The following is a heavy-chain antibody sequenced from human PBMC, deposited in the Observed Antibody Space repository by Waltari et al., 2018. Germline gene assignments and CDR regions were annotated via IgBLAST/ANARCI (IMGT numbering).Heavy chain of an antibody. CDR1: GFTVSSHY. J-gene: IGHJ6*02. CDR3: ARESYYDSSGYYAHYYYYGMDV. V-gene: IGHV3-53*01. D-gene: IGHD3-22*01. Sequence: EVQLVESGGGLIQPGGSLRLSCAASGFTVSSHYMSWVRQAPGKGLEWVSVIYSGGSTNYAGTVKGRVTISRDNSKNTLYLQMNSLRAEDTAVYYCARESYYDSSGYYAHYYYYGMDVWGQGTTVTVSS. CDR2: IYSGGST.